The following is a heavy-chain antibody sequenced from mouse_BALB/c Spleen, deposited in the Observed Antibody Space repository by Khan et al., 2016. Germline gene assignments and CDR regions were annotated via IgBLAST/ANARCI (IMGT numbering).Heavy chain of an antibody. D-gene: IGHD2-1*01. Sequence: QVQLKESGPGRVAPSQSLSITCTVSGFSLTGYGVNWIRQPPGKGLEWLGMIWGDGTTDYNSALKSRLSSSKDNSKSQVFLKMNSLQTDDTARYYCARDRKYGNAMDSWGPGTSFPVSS. CDR2: IWGDGTT. J-gene: IGHJ4*01. CDR3: ARDRKYGNAMDS. CDR1: GFSLTGYG. V-gene: IGHV2-6-7*01.